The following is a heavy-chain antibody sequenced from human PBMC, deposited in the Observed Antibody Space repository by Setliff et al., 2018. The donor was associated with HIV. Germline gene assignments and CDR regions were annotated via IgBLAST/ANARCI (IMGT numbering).Heavy chain of an antibody. CDR2: ISGGGRSA. J-gene: IGHJ3*02. CDR1: GFIFGNFA. Sequence: GGSLRLSCAASGFIFGNFAMSWVRQVPGKGLEWVSAISGGGRSADYAASLTGRFTISRDNAKNSLYLQVNSLRAEDTAVYYCARTPSGGWWEGGVTFDIWGQGTMVTVSS. D-gene: IGHD1-26*01. CDR3: ARTPSGGWWEGGVTFDI. V-gene: IGHV3-23*01.